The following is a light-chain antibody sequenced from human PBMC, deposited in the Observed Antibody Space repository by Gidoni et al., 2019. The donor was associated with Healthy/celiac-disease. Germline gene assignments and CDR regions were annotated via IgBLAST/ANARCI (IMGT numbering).Light chain of an antibody. CDR3: QQYNYWYT. CDR1: QSVSSN. V-gene: IGKV3-15*01. CDR2: GAS. J-gene: IGKJ2*01. Sequence: EIVVTQSPATLSVSPGERATLSCRASQSVSSNLAWYQQRPGQAPRLHIYGASTRATGIPARFSGSGSGTEFTLTISNLQSEDFAVYYCQQYNYWYTFGQXTKLEIK.